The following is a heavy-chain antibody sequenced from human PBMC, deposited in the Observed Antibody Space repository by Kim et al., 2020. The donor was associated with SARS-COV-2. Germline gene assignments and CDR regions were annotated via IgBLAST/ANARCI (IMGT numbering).Heavy chain of an antibody. CDR3: AKDRLVGYYYYGMDV. J-gene: IGHJ6*02. Sequence: DSVQGRVTISRNNSKTTLYLQMSSLRAEDTAVYYCAKDRLVGYYYYGMDVWGQGTTVTVSS. D-gene: IGHD1-26*01. V-gene: IGHV3-33*06.